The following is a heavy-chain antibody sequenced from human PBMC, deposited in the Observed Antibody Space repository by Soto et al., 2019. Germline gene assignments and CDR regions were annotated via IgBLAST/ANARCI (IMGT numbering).Heavy chain of an antibody. CDR1: GFTFSSYG. V-gene: IGHV3-30*18. J-gene: IGHJ4*02. Sequence: QVQLVESGGGVVQPGRSLRLSCAASGFTFSSYGMHWVRQAPGKGLEWVAVISYDGSNKYYADSVKGRFTISRDNSKNTLYLQMNSLRAEDTAVYYCAKSLLRWWDYGASLDYWGQGTLVTVSS. CDR3: AKSLLRWWDYGASLDY. D-gene: IGHD4-17*01. CDR2: ISYDGSNK.